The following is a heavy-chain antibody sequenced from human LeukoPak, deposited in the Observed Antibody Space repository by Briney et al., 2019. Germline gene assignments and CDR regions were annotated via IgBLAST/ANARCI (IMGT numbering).Heavy chain of an antibody. D-gene: IGHD6-19*01. J-gene: IGHJ4*02. CDR2: IIPIFGTA. Sequence: SVKVSCKASGGTFSSYAISWVRQAPGQGLEWMGGIIPIFGTANYAQKFQGRVTISADKSTTTVYMALSSLRYEDTAMYYCARESVAGGLEYWGQGTLVTVSS. CDR3: ARESVAGGLEY. V-gene: IGHV1-69*06. CDR1: GGTFSSYA.